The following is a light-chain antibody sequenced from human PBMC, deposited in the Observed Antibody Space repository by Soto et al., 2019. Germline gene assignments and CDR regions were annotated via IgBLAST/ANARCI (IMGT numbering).Light chain of an antibody. CDR2: EVT. Sequence: QLVLTQPASVSGSPGQSITISCTGTSSDVGSYDLVSWYQQHPGEVPKLLIYEVTERPSGVSIRFSGSKSDYTASLTISGLQAEDEADYYCSSYAGRGVGVFGGGTKLTVL. J-gene: IGLJ2*01. CDR3: SSYAGRGVGV. V-gene: IGLV2-23*02. CDR1: SSDVGSYDL.